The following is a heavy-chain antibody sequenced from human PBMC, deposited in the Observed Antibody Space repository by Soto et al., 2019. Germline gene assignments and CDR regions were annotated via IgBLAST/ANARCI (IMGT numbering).Heavy chain of an antibody. Sequence: QLQLQESGPGLVKPSETLSLTCTVSGGSISSSSYYWGWIRQPPGKGLEWIGSIYYSGSTYYNPSRKSRVTISVDTSKNQFSLKLSSVTAADTAVYYCARHRIAALYSWFDPWGQGTLVTVSS. CDR2: IYYSGST. CDR3: ARHRIAALYSWFDP. D-gene: IGHD6-13*01. CDR1: GGSISSSSYY. J-gene: IGHJ5*02. V-gene: IGHV4-39*01.